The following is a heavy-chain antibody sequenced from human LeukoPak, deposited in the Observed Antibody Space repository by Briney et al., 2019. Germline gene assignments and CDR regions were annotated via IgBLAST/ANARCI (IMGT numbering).Heavy chain of an antibody. CDR3: ARGLYYDY. CDR1: GFTFSSYA. J-gene: IGHJ4*02. CDR2: ISDSTGST. Sequence: PGGSLRLSCVASGFTFSSYAMSWVRQAPGKGLEWVSSISDSTGSTYYADSVKGRFTISRDNAKNSLYLQMNSLRAEDTAVYYCARGLYYDYWGQGTLVTVSS. V-gene: IGHV3-21*01.